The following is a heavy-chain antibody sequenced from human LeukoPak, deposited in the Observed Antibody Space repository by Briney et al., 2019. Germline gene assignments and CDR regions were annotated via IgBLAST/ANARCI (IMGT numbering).Heavy chain of an antibody. CDR2: IIPIFGTA. V-gene: IGHV1-69*06. Sequence: ASVQISCKASGGTFSSYAISWVRPAPGQGVEWMGGIIPIFGTANYAQKFQGRVTITADKSTSTAYMELSSLRSEDTAVYYCASGRDGYNWYAFDIWGQGTMVTVSS. D-gene: IGHD5-24*01. CDR3: ASGRDGYNWYAFDI. J-gene: IGHJ3*02. CDR1: GGTFSSYA.